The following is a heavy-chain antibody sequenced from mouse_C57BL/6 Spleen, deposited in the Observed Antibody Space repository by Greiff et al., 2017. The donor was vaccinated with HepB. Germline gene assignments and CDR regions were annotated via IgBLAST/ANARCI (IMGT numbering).Heavy chain of an antibody. CDR3: ARSDYDEDYYAMDY. V-gene: IGHV1-18*01. J-gene: IGHJ4*01. CDR2: INPNNGGT. CDR1: GYTFTDYN. Sequence: DVQLQESGPELVKPGASVKIPCKASGYTFTDYNMDWVKQSHGKSLEWIGDINPNNGGTIYNQKFKGKATLTVDKSSSTAYMELRSLTSEDTAVYYCARSDYDEDYYAMDYWGQGTSVTVSS. D-gene: IGHD2-4*01.